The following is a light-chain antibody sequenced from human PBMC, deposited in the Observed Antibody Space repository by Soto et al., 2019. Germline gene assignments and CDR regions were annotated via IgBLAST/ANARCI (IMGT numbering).Light chain of an antibody. J-gene: IGKJ4*02. V-gene: IGKV3-15*01. CDR2: DAS. Sequence: EIVMTQSPATVSVSPGASATLSCRASQSVSSKLAWYQPKPGQPPRPLIFDASARATGVPEKFSGRGAGTEFILTISRLQYEAVAVYYCQHPTEFGPGTKVET. CDR3: QHPTE. CDR1: QSVSSK.